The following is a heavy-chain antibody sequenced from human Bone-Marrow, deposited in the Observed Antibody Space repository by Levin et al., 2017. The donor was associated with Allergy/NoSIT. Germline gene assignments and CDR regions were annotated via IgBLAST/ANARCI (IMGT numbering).Heavy chain of an antibody. CDR2: ITGSSDSI. CDR3: AGSVGDYSYGGFDP. D-gene: IGHD4-17*01. Sequence: GGSLRLSCTASGFTFSRYSMNWVRQAPGKGLEWLSYITGSSDSIYYADSVKGRFTISRDNAKNSLYLEMNSLRAEDTAVYYCAGSVGDYSYGGFDPWGQGTLVTASS. J-gene: IGHJ5*02. CDR1: GFTFSRYS. V-gene: IGHV3-48*01.